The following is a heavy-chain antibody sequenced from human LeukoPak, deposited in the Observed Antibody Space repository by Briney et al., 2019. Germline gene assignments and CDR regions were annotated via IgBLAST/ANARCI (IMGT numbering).Heavy chain of an antibody. J-gene: IGHJ5*02. Sequence: PSETLSLTCTVPGGSISSYYWSWIRQPPGKGLEWIGYIYYSGSTNYNPSLKSRVTISVDTSKNQFSLKLSSVTAADTAVYYCARYWSGYPNWFDPWGQGTLVTVSS. CDR2: IYYSGST. CDR3: ARYWSGYPNWFDP. CDR1: GGSISSYY. D-gene: IGHD3-3*01. V-gene: IGHV4-59*01.